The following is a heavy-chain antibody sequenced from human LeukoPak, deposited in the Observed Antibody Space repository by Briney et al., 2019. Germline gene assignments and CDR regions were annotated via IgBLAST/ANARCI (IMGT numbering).Heavy chain of an antibody. J-gene: IGHJ4*02. V-gene: IGHV4-39*01. CDR3: ARHVDGILTALGAHFDY. D-gene: IGHD3-9*01. CDR2: IYSSGST. CDR1: GGSLSSSTYY. Sequence: SETLSLTRTVSGGSLSSSTYYWGWIRQPPGKGLEWIGSIYSSGSTYDNPSLKSRVTISVDTSKNQFSLKLSSVTAADTAMYYCARHVDGILTALGAHFDYWGQGTLVTVSS.